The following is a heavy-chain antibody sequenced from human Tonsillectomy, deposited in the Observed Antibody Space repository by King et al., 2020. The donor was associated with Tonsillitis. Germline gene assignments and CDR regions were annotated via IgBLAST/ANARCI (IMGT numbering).Heavy chain of an antibody. Sequence: QLVQSGGGVVQPGRSLRLSCAVSGFTFSYYGMHWVRQAPGKGLEWVTVISYDGSNKQYADSVRGRFTISRDNSKNTVYLQMNSLRAEDTAVYYCAKGGRLGSSHFDYWGQGTLSPSPQ. J-gene: IGHJ4*02. CDR2: ISYDGSNK. CDR3: AKGGRLGSSHFDY. V-gene: IGHV3-30*18. D-gene: IGHD6-13*01. CDR1: GFTFSYYG.